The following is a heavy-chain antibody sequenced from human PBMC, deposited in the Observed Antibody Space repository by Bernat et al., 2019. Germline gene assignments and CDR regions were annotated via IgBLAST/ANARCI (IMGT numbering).Heavy chain of an antibody. CDR2: ISYDGSNK. D-gene: IGHD4-17*01. Sequence: QVQLVESGGGVVQPGRSLRLSCAASGFTFSSYGMHCVRQAPGKGLEWVAVISYDGSNKYYADSVKGRFTISRDNSKNTLYLQMNSLRAEDTAVYYCAKDQGDYGDYFFDYWGQGTLVTVSS. V-gene: IGHV3-30*18. J-gene: IGHJ4*02. CDR1: GFTFSSYG. CDR3: AKDQGDYGDYFFDY.